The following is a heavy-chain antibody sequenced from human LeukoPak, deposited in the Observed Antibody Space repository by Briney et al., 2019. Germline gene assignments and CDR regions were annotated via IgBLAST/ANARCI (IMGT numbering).Heavy chain of an antibody. CDR1: GFTFDDYA. Sequence: PGGSLRLSCAASGFTFDDYAMHWVRQAPGKGLEWVSLISGDGGSTYYADSVKGRFTISRGNSKNSLYLQMNSLRTEDTALYYCAKALTYYDFWSGFDYWGQGTLVTVSS. CDR3: AKALTYYDFWSGFDY. V-gene: IGHV3-43*02. J-gene: IGHJ4*02. CDR2: ISGDGGST. D-gene: IGHD3-3*01.